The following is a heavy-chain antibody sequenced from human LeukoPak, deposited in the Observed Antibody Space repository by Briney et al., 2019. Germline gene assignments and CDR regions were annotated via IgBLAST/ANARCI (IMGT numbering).Heavy chain of an antibody. D-gene: IGHD5-24*01. Sequence: GASVKVSCKASGYTFTAYHMHWVRQAPGQGLEWMGWINPNSGGTNFAQKFQGRVTITGDTSISTAYMELRSLRSDDTAIYYCARGRDGYNCDFWGQGTPVTVSS. CDR2: INPNSGGT. CDR3: ARGRDGYNCDF. CDR1: GYTFTAYH. J-gene: IGHJ4*02. V-gene: IGHV1-2*02.